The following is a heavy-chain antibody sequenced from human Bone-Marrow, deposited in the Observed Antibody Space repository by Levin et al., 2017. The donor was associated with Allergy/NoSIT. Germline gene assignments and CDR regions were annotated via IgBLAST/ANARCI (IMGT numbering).Heavy chain of an antibody. Sequence: PGGSLRLSCAVSGGSISRYYWNWIRQPPGKGLEWIGYVYYSGSTNYNPSLKSRVTISVDTSKNQFSLKQSTVTAADTAVYYCARDGYSYGARSYYYAMDVWGQGTTVTVSS. CDR2: VYYSGST. V-gene: IGHV4-59*01. CDR3: ARDGYSYGARSYYYAMDV. J-gene: IGHJ6*02. D-gene: IGHD5-18*01. CDR1: GGSISRYY.